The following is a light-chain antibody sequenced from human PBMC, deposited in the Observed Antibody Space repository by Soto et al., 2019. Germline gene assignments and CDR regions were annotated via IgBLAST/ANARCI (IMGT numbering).Light chain of an antibody. J-gene: IGKJ1*01. CDR1: QDISNH. CDR3: QKYNSAPWT. V-gene: IGKV1-27*01. CDR2: AVS. Sequence: DIQMTQSPSSLSASVGDRVTITCRASQDISNHLAWYQQKPGKVPKHLIYAVSTLQSGVPSRFSGSGSGTDFTLTISSLQTEDVGTYYCQKYNSAPWTFGQGTKVEIK.